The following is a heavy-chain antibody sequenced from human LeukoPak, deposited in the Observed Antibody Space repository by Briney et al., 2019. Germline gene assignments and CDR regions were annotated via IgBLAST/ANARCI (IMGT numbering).Heavy chain of an antibody. CDR1: GFTFSDYW. J-gene: IGHJ5*01. V-gene: IGHV3-74*03. D-gene: IGHD3-22*01. CDR2: INKDGSSI. Sequence: GGSLRLSCAASGFTFSDYWMHCVRQAPGKGLVWVSRINKDGSSITYADSVKGRFTISRDNAKNTLYLQMNSLRAEDTAVYYCATGYSDSLRSPLDSWGQGTLVTVSS. CDR3: ATGYSDSLRSPLDS.